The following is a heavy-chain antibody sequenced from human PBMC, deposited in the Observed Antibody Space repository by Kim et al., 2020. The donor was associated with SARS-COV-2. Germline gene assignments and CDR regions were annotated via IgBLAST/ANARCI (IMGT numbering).Heavy chain of an antibody. Sequence: SETLSLTCTVSGGSISSGSYYWSWIRQPAGKGLEWIGRIYTSGSTNYNPSLKSRVTISVDTSKNQFSLKLSSVTAAATAVYYCARGPLYYDYVWGGYDLDYFDYWGQGTLVTVSS. V-gene: IGHV4-61*02. D-gene: IGHD3-16*01. CDR1: GGSISSGSYY. CDR2: IYTSGST. CDR3: ARGPLYYDYVWGGYDLDYFDY. J-gene: IGHJ4*02.